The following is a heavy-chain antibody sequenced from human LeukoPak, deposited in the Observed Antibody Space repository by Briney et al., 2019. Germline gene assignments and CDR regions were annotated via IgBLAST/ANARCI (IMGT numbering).Heavy chain of an antibody. D-gene: IGHD3-10*01. V-gene: IGHV4-34*01. J-gene: IGHJ5*02. CDR3: ARRSLPYYYGSGRNRYNWFDP. CDR1: GGSFSGYY. CDR2: INRSGST. Sequence: SETLSLTCAVYGGSFSGYYWSWIRQPPGKGLEWIGEINRSGSTNYNPSLKSRVTISVDTSKNQFSLKLSSVTAADTAVYYCARRSLPYYYGSGRNRYNWFDPWGQGTLVTVSS.